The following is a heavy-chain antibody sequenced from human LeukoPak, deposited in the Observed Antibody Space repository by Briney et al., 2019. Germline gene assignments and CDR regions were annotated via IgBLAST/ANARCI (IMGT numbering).Heavy chain of an antibody. Sequence: SQTLSLTCTVSGGSISSGDYYWSWIRQPPGKGLEWIGYIYYSGSTYYNPSLKSRLSISVDTSKSQFSLKLSSVTAADTAVYYCARWYYDFWSGYYQASPGYYYYYYMDVWGKGTTVTVSS. CDR1: GGSISSGDYY. CDR3: ARWYYDFWSGYYQASPGYYYYYYMDV. CDR2: IYYSGST. V-gene: IGHV4-30-4*01. D-gene: IGHD3-3*01. J-gene: IGHJ6*03.